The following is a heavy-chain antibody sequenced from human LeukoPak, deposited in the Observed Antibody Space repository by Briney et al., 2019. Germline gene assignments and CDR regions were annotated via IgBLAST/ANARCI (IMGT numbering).Heavy chain of an antibody. CDR2: MYYTGSS. CDR1: GGSINNYF. Sequence: PSETLSLTCTVSGGSINNYFWNWIRQPPGKGLEWIGYMYYTGSSSYSPSLKSRVTISVDTSKNQFSLKLSSVTTADTAINYCARGSIPTQNWFDPWGQGTPVTVSS. D-gene: IGHD2-2*01. J-gene: IGHJ5*02. CDR3: ARGSIPTQNWFDP. V-gene: IGHV4-59*01.